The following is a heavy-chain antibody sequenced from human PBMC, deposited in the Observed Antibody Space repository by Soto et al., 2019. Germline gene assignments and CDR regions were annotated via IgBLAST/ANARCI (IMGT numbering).Heavy chain of an antibody. CDR3: ARESTGALYFDL. CDR2: IYHSGSN. V-gene: IGHV4-4*02. CDR1: GGSISSSNW. D-gene: IGHD1-26*01. Sequence: QVQLQESGPGLVKPSGTLSLTCAVSGGSISSSNWWSWVRQPPGKGLEWIGEIYHSGSNNYNPSLTSRVTVSVDKSKNQFSLKLSSVTAADTAVYYCARESTGALYFDLWGRGALVTVSS. J-gene: IGHJ2*01.